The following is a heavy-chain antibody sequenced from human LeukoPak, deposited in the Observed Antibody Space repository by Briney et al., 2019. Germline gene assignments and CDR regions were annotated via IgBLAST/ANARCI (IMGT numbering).Heavy chain of an antibody. CDR2: MKPNSGNT. CDR3: VRAIFGSGHNYDY. CDR1: GYTFTYCS. J-gene: IGHJ4*02. D-gene: IGHD3-10*01. V-gene: IGHV1-8*02. Sequence: GASVKVSCKASGYTFTYCSLHWLQQAPGQGLEWMGWMKPNSGNTGYAQKFQGRVTMTRDTSISTAYMELSSLRSEDTAVYYCVRAIFGSGHNYDYWGQGTLVTVSS.